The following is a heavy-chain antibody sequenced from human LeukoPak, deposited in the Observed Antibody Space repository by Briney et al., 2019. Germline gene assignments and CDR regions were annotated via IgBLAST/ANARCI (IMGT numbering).Heavy chain of an antibody. D-gene: IGHD2-15*01. CDR2: ISGNNIYI. CDR3: ARALYCSGGTCYKESDDY. V-gene: IGHV3-21*01. J-gene: IGHJ4*02. Sequence: GGSLRLSCAASGFSFSGYDMNWVRQAPGKGLEWVSSISGNNIYIYYADSVKGRFTISRDNAKNSLYLQMNSLRAEDTAVYYCARALYCSGGTCYKESDDYWGQGTLVTVSS. CDR1: GFSFSGYD.